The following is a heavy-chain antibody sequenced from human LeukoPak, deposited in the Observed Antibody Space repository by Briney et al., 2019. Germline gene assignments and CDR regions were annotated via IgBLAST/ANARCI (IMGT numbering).Heavy chain of an antibody. CDR3: AKAAYDILTGYHYMDV. D-gene: IGHD3-9*01. J-gene: IGHJ6*03. CDR1: GFTFDDYA. V-gene: IGHV3-9*01. Sequence: GGSLRLSCAASGFTFDDYAMHWVRQAPGKGLEWVSGISWNSGSIGYADSVKGRFTISRDNAKNSLYLQMNSLRAEDTALYYCAKAAYDILTGYHYMDVWGKGTTVTISS. CDR2: ISWNSGSI.